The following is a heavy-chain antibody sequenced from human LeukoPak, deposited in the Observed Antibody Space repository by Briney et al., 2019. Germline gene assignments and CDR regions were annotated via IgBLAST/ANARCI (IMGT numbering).Heavy chain of an antibody. V-gene: IGHV4-34*01. CDR3: ARRGANYYDSSGSYYNWFDP. Sequence: PSETLSLTCAVYGGSFSGYYWSWIRQPPGKGLEWIGEVSHSGSTNYNPSLKSPVTISIDTSKNQFSLKLSSVTAADTAVYYCARRGANYYDSSGSYYNWFDPWGQGTLVTVSS. D-gene: IGHD3-22*01. CDR1: GGSFSGYY. CDR2: VSHSGST. J-gene: IGHJ5*02.